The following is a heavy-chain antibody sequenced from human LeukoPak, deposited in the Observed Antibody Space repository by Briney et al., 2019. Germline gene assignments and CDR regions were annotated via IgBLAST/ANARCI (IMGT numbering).Heavy chain of an antibody. D-gene: IGHD2-2*01. CDR3: ARVLGIVVVPAADNDAFDI. Sequence: ASVKVSCKASGGTFSSYAISWVRQAPGQGLEWMGGIIPIFGTANYAQKFQGRVTITADESTSTAYMELSSLRSEDTAVYYCARVLGIVVVPAADNDAFDIWGQGTMATVSS. J-gene: IGHJ3*02. CDR2: IIPIFGTA. V-gene: IGHV1-69*01. CDR1: GGTFSSYA.